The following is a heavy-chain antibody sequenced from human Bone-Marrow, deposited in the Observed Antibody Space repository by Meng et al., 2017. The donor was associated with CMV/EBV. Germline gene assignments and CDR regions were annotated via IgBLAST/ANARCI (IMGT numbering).Heavy chain of an antibody. D-gene: IGHD1-26*01. CDR1: GHTFNTYD. J-gene: IGHJ4*02. CDR2: MNPNSGQT. CDR3: AREGGSYYFDY. Sequence: ASVKVSCKASGHTFNTYDIKCVRQATGQGLEWMGWMNPNSGQTGYAQKFQGRVTKTRNTSKNTASMELSSLRSEDTAVYYCAREGGSYYFDYWGQGTLVTVSS. V-gene: IGHV1-8*02.